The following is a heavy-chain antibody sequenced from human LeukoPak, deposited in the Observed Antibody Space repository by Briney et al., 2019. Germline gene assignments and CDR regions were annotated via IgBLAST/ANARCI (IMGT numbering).Heavy chain of an antibody. CDR1: GFTLSAYW. CDR2: IKEDGSEK. D-gene: IGHD6-13*01. Sequence: GGSLRLSCAASGFTLSAYWMSWVRQAPGKGLEWVANIKEDGSEKYYVDSVKGRFTISRDNAQKSLYLEMKSLRAEDTAVFYCVRGAYSRSWDSHLDYWGQGTLVTVSS. J-gene: IGHJ4*02. V-gene: IGHV3-7*01. CDR3: VRGAYSRSWDSHLDY.